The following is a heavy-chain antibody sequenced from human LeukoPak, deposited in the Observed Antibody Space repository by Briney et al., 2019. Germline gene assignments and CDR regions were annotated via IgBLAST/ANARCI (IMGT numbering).Heavy chain of an antibody. D-gene: IGHD3-10*01. CDR2: ISWNSGSI. CDR1: GFTFDDYA. Sequence: QPGRSLRLSCAASGFTFDDYAMHWVRQAPGKGLEWVSGISWNSGSIGYADSVKGRFTISRDNAKNSLYLQMNSLRAEDTALYYCAKTAVGSGSYSIDYWGQGTLVTVSS. CDR3: AKTAVGSGSYSIDY. J-gene: IGHJ4*02. V-gene: IGHV3-9*01.